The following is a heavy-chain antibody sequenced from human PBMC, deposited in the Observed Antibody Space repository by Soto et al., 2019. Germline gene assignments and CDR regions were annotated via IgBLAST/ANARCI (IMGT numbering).Heavy chain of an antibody. CDR2: INPNSGGT. V-gene: IGHV1-2*02. CDR1: GYTFTGYY. Sequence: QVQLVQSGAEVKKPGASVKVSCKASGYTFTGYYMHWVRQAPGQGLEWMGWINPNSGGTNYAQKFQGRVTMTRDTSSSTAYMELSRLRSDDTAVYYCARGGDIRFLEWFSYYYGMDVWGQGTTVTVSS. CDR3: ARGGDIRFLEWFSYYYGMDV. J-gene: IGHJ6*02. D-gene: IGHD3-3*01.